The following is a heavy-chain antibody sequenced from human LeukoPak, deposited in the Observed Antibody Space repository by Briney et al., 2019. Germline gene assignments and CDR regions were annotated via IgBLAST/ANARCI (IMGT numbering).Heavy chain of an antibody. D-gene: IGHD3-10*01. CDR3: VTDLGLTMIRGVLVS. J-gene: IGHJ4*02. V-gene: IGHV3-15*01. CDR2: IKSKGDGETT. Sequence: GGSLRLSCADSGFRFTNAWLTWVRQAPGKGLEWVGRIKSKGDGETTDYAAPVKGRFIMSRDDSKATLYLQMNFLITEDTAVYYCVTDLGLTMIRGVLVSWGQGTLATVSS. CDR1: GFRFTNAW.